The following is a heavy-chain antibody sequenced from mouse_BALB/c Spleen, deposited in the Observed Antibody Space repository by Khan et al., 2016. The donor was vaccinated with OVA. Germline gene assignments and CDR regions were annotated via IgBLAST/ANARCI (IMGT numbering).Heavy chain of an antibody. V-gene: IGHV5-6-3*01. CDR3: ARMARTIN. Sequence: EVELVESGGGLVQPGGSLKLSCAASGFTFSSYGMSWVRQTPDKRLELVATINSNGGSTYYPDSVKGRFTISRDNAKNTLYLQMSSLKSEETAMYYCARMARTINWGQGTTLTVSS. CDR1: GFTFSSYG. J-gene: IGHJ2*01. CDR2: INSNGGST.